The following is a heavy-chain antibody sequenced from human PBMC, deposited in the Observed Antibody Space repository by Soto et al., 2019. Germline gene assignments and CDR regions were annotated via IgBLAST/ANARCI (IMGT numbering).Heavy chain of an antibody. Sequence: QVQLVQSGAEVKKPGASVKVSCKASGYTFTSYAMHWVRKAPGQRLEWMGWINAGNGNTKYSQKFQGRVTITRDTSASTAYMELSSLRSEDTAVYYCAGGGFSPESPEYYYMDVWGKGTTVTVSS. CDR3: AGGGFSPESPEYYYMDV. D-gene: IGHD6-19*01. J-gene: IGHJ6*03. CDR2: INAGNGNT. CDR1: GYTFTSYA. V-gene: IGHV1-3*01.